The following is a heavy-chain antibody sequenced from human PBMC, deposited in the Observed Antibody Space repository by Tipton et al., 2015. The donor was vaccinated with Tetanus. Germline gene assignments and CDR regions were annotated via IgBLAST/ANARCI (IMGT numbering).Heavy chain of an antibody. D-gene: IGHD6-19*01. V-gene: IGHV4-34*01. J-gene: IGHJ5*02. CDR3: AILPKHWLAPRGAP. CDR1: GDSMSPYY. CDR2: INQRGT. Sequence: TLSLTCTISGDSMSPYYWSWIRQPPGGGLVWIGEINQRGTSYNPSLKTRATISVASSKTQLFLNLTSVTAADTAVYYCAILPKHWLAPRGAPWGQGILVTVSS.